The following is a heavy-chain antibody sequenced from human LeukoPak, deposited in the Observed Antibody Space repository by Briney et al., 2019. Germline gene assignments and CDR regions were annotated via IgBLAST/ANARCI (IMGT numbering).Heavy chain of an antibody. J-gene: IGHJ3*02. V-gene: IGHV1-2*02. CDR3: ARGRLGSGSQYDAFDI. D-gene: IGHD3-10*01. Sequence: GASVKVSCKASGYTFTGYYMHRVRQAPGQGLEWMGWINPNGGDTNYAQKFQGGVTMTRDTSISTAYMELSRLTSDDTAVFYCARGRLGSGSQYDAFDIWGQGTMVTVSS. CDR1: GYTFTGYY. CDR2: INPNGGDT.